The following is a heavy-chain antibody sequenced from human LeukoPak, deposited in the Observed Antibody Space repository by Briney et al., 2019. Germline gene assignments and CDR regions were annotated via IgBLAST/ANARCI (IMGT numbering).Heavy chain of an antibody. CDR3: ARFIAAAGLATRFDY. J-gene: IGHJ4*02. CDR1: GGSISSYY. Sequence: SETLSLTCTVSGGSISSYYWSWIRQPPGKGLEWIGYIYYSGSTYYNPSLKSRVTISVDTSKNQFSLKLSSVTAADTAVYYCARFIAAAGLATRFDYWGQGTLVTVSS. D-gene: IGHD6-13*01. V-gene: IGHV4-59*06. CDR2: IYYSGST.